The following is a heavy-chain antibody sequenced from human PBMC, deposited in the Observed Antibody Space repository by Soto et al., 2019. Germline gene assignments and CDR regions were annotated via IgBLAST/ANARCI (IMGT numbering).Heavy chain of an antibody. CDR1: GDSVSSNSAG. CDR2: TYYRSKWYY. D-gene: IGHD1-26*01. Sequence: SQTLSLTCAITGDSVSSNSAGWSCVSHSPSRCLEWLGRTYYRSKWYYEYAVSVRGRITINPDTSKNQYSLQLNSVTPEDTAVYFCARGEQYSGRIFDYWGQGTLVTVSS. J-gene: IGHJ4*01. V-gene: IGHV6-1*01. CDR3: ARGEQYSGRIFDY.